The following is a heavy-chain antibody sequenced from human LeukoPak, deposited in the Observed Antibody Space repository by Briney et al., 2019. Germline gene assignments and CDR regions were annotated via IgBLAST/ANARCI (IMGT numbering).Heavy chain of an antibody. CDR3: ARHLSSTANWEFDY. J-gene: IGHJ4*02. CDR1: GYTFTDYF. Sequence: ASVKVSCKASGYTFTDYFIHWVRQAPGQGLEWMGRINSNSGGTEFAQRFQGRVTMTRDTSINTAYMELSRLRSDDTAVYYCARHLSSTANWEFDYWGQGTLVTVSS. CDR2: INSNSGGT. V-gene: IGHV1-2*06. D-gene: IGHD7-27*01.